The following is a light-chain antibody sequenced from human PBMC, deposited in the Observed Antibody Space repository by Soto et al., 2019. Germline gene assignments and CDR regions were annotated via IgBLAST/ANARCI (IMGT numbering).Light chain of an antibody. CDR1: SSDVGGYNS. CDR2: AVS. CDR3: NSFAGSNNLSV. Sequence: QSVLTQPRSASGSPGQSVTISCTGTSSDVGGYNSVSWYQQHPGKAPKLVIYAVSERPSGVPDRFSGSKSGNTASLTVSGLQAEDEADYYCNSFAGSNNLSVFGTGTKVTVL. J-gene: IGLJ1*01. V-gene: IGLV2-8*01.